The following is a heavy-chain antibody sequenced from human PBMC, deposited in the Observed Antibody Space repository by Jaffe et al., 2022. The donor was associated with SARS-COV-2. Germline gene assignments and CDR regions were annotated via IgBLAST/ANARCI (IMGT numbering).Heavy chain of an antibody. V-gene: IGHV4-59*08. CDR3: ARHGNDYGGNHYFDY. D-gene: IGHD4-17*01. CDR2: IYYSGST. J-gene: IGHJ4*02. Sequence: QVQLQESGPGLVKPSETLSLTCTVSGGSISSYYWSWIRQPPGKGLEWIGYIYYSGSTNYNPSLKSRVTISVDTSKNQFSLKLSSVTAADTAVYYCARHGNDYGGNHYFDYWGQGTLVTVSS. CDR1: GGSISSYY.